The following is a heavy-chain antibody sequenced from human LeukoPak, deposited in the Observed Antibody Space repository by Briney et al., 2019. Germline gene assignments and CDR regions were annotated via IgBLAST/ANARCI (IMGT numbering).Heavy chain of an antibody. CDR3: ARDFRSNYSL. CDR2: INPNSGDT. CDR1: GYTFTGYY. Sequence: ASVKVSCKASGYTFTGYYIYWVRQAPGQGLEWMGWINPNSGDTNSAQKFQARVTMTRDTSITTAYMEMRRLKSDDTAVYYCARDFRSNYSLWGQGTLVTVSS. J-gene: IGHJ4*02. V-gene: IGHV1-2*02. D-gene: IGHD4-11*01.